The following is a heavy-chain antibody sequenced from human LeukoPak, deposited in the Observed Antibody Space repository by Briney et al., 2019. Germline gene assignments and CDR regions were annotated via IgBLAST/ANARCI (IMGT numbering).Heavy chain of an antibody. J-gene: IGHJ5*02. CDR2: IDQDGSQQ. Sequence: PGGSLRLSCAASGFTFSRFWMNWVRLAPGKGLEWVANIDQDGSQQHYVDSVKGRFTISRDNAKNSLYLQMNSLRVEDTAVYYCARDGSGGSSGGSTQYNWFDPWGQGTLVTVSS. CDR1: GFTFSRFW. V-gene: IGHV3-7*01. CDR3: ARDGSGGSSGGSTQYNWFDP. D-gene: IGHD2-15*01.